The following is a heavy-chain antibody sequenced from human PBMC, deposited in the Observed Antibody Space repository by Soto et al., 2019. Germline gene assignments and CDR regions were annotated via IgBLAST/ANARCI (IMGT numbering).Heavy chain of an antibody. Sequence: SVKVSCKASGGTFSSYISWVRQAPGQGLEWMGRIIPILGIANYAQKFQGRVTITADKSTSTAYMELSSLRSEDAAVYYCARLLYYDSSGYPVDYWGQGTLVTVSS. J-gene: IGHJ4*02. CDR2: IIPILGIA. CDR3: ARLLYYDSSGYPVDY. CDR1: GGTFSSY. D-gene: IGHD3-22*01. V-gene: IGHV1-69*02.